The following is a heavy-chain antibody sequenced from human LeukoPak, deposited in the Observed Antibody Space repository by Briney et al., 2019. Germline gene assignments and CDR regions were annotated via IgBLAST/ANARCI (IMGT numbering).Heavy chain of an antibody. CDR1: AFTFSGNW. Sequence: PGGSLRLSCEASAFTFSGNWMSWVRQAPGKGLEWVASINPDGSQKLYVDSVKGRFTISRDNTKRSLYLQMRSLGAEDTDMYYCAKLLGTATTYDSWGQGTRVTVSS. J-gene: IGHJ4*02. D-gene: IGHD5-24*01. V-gene: IGHV3-7*01. CDR3: AKLLGTATTYDS. CDR2: INPDGSQK.